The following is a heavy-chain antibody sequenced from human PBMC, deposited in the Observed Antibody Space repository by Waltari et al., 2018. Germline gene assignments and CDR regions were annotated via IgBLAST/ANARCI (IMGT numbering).Heavy chain of an antibody. CDR3: VADISELGRGEFDY. CDR1: EFNFNYAW. CDR2: IKSKTSGGAA. J-gene: IGHJ4*02. D-gene: IGHD3-10*01. V-gene: IGHV3-15*01. Sequence: EVQLVESGGGLVNPGGSLRLSCVTSEFNFNYAWMSWFRQAPGKGLELVGLIKSKTSGGAADYAAPVKGRFTISRDDSQNTVFLRMNNLKTEDTAVYFCVADISELGRGEFDYWAQGTLVNVSS.